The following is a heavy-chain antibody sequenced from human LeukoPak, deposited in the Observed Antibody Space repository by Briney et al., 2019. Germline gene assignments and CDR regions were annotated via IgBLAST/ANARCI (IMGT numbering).Heavy chain of an antibody. D-gene: IGHD1-26*01. J-gene: IGHJ6*02. CDR1: GGSISSSSYY. V-gene: IGHV4-39*02. CDR2: IYYSGST. Sequence: SETLSLTCTVSGGSISSSSYYWGWIRQPPGKGLEWIGSIYYSGSTYYNPSLKSRVTISVDTSKNQFSLKLSSVTAADTAVYYCAREGPRSYATLYYYYYGMDVWGQGTTVTVSS. CDR3: AREGPRSYATLYYYYYGMDV.